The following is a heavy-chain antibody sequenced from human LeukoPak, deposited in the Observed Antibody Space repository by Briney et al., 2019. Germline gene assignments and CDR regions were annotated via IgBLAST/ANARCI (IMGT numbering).Heavy chain of an antibody. J-gene: IGHJ3*02. Sequence: ASVKVSFKASGYTFIDYYIHWVRQAPGQGLEWMGWINPNTGGTNYAQNFQGRVTMTRDTSISTAYMDLSSLRSDDTAVYYCARGSSVTGTALLALDIWGQGTMVTVSS. CDR3: ARGSSVTGTALLALDI. CDR1: GYTFIDYY. V-gene: IGHV1-2*02. CDR2: INPNTGGT. D-gene: IGHD1/OR15-1a*01.